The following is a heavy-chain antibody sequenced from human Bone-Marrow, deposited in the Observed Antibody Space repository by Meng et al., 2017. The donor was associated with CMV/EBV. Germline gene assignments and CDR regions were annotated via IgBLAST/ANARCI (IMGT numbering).Heavy chain of an antibody. D-gene: IGHD6-19*01. CDR1: GYTFTTYG. CDR3: ARVRRSGSGWFVH. Sequence: TASGYTFTTYGISWVRQAPGQGLEWMGWISPYNGNTNYAERLQGRVTMTTDTSTNTAYMELRTLRSDDTAVYYCARVRRSGSGWFVHWGQGTLVTVSS. J-gene: IGHJ5*02. CDR2: ISPYNGNT. V-gene: IGHV1-18*01.